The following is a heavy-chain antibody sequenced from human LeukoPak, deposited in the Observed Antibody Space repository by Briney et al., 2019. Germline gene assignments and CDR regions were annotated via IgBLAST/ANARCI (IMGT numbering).Heavy chain of an antibody. J-gene: IGHJ3*02. V-gene: IGHV4-39*07. D-gene: IGHD2-15*01. CDR1: GGYISSSSYY. CDR3: AREGYCSGGSCYSVLHAFDI. CDR2: IYYSGST. Sequence: SETLSLTCTVSGGYISSSSYYWGWIRQPPGKGLEWIGSIYYSGSTYYNPSLKSRVTISVDTSKNQFSLKLSSVTAADTAVYYCAREGYCSGGSCYSVLHAFDIWGQGTMVTVSS.